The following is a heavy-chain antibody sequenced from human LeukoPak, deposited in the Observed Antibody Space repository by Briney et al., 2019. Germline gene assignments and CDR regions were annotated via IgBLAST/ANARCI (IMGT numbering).Heavy chain of an antibody. CDR1: GYTFTSFG. CDR2: ISAKNGKT. Sequence: GASVEVSCKASGYTFTSFGVSWVRQTPGQGLEWMGWISAKNGKTNYAQNFQDRVTMTTDTSTSTAYTELRGLRSDDTAVYYCARGVFRFVELFPHSGTTHNSYYMDVWGRGTTVTVSS. V-gene: IGHV1-18*01. CDR3: ARGVFRFVELFPHSGTTHNSYYMDV. D-gene: IGHD3-3*01. J-gene: IGHJ6*03.